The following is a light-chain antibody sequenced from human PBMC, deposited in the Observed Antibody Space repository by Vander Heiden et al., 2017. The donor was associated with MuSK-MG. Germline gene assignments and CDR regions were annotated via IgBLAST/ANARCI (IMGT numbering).Light chain of an antibody. V-gene: IGKV1-27*01. J-gene: IGKJ1*01. CDR1: QGISNY. CDR2: AAS. CDR3: RKENTAPST. Sequence: DSQMTQSPSSLPASVGDRVTITCRAGQGISNYLAWYQQKPGKVPKLLIYAASTSQSEVPSRFSGSGSGPDFTLTIGSLLPEDVAPYSFRKENTAPSTFSQGTEVEIK.